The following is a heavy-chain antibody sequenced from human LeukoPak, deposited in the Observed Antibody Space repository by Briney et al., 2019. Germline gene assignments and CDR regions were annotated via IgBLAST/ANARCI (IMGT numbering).Heavy chain of an antibody. Sequence: ASVKVSCKASGYTFTSYGISWVRQAPGQGLEWMGWISAYNGNTNYAQKLQGRVTMTTDTSTSTAYMELSSLRSEDTAVYYCARTKDIVVVPAALSYYFDYWGQGTLVTVSS. D-gene: IGHD2-2*01. J-gene: IGHJ4*02. CDR3: ARTKDIVVVPAALSYYFDY. V-gene: IGHV1-18*01. CDR1: GYTFTSYG. CDR2: ISAYNGNT.